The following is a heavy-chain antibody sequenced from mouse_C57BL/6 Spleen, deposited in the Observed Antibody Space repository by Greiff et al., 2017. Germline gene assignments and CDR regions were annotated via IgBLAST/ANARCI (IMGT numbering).Heavy chain of an antibody. CDR1: GYTFTSYW. V-gene: IGHV1-52*01. Sequence: QVQLQQPGAELVRPGSSVKLSCKASGYTFTSYWMHWVKQRPIQGLEWIGNIDPSDSDSHYNQKFKDKATLTVDKSSSTAYMQLSSLTSEDSAVYYCARSYYGSSPYAMDYWGQGTSVTVSS. J-gene: IGHJ4*01. CDR3: ARSYYGSSPYAMDY. CDR2: IDPSDSDS. D-gene: IGHD1-1*01.